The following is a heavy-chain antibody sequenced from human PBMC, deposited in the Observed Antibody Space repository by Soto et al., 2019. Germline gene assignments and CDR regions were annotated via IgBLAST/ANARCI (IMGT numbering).Heavy chain of an antibody. CDR2: INPSGGST. V-gene: IGHV1-46*01. CDR3: ARDKRFDRLLTYFDY. Sequence: ASVKVSCKASGYTFTSYYMHWVRQAPGQGLEWMGIINPSGGSTSYAQKFQGRVTMTRDTSTSTVYMELSSLRSEDTAVYYCARDKRFDRLLTYFDYWGQGTLVTVSS. CDR1: GYTFTSYY. J-gene: IGHJ4*02. D-gene: IGHD3-9*01.